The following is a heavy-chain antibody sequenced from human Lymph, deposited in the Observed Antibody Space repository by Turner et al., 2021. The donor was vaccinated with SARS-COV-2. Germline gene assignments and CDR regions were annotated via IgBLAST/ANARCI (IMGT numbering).Heavy chain of an antibody. V-gene: IGHV3-9*01. CDR2: INWNRGSI. D-gene: IGHD1-26*01. Sequence: VQLVVSGGGVVQPGLSMRLSCAASGFTFDDYAMQWVRQAPGKGLEWVSGINWNRGSIDYAESVKGRFTISRDNAKNSLYLQMNSLRAEDTALYYCAKDLAGRYYSCLDFWGQGTLVTVSS. CDR1: GFTFDDYA. CDR3: AKDLAGRYYSCLDF. J-gene: IGHJ4*02.